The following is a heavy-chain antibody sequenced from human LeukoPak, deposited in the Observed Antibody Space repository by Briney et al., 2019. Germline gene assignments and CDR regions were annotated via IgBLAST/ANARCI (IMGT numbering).Heavy chain of an antibody. V-gene: IGHV3-15*01. CDR2: IKSKTDGGTT. CDR1: GFTFSNAW. CDR3: TTTFPRYCSSTSCFGY. Sequence: GGSLRLSCAASGFTFSNAWMSWVRQAPGKGLEWVGRIKSKTDGGTTDYAAPVKGRFAISRDDSKNTLYLQMNSLKTEDTAVYYCTTTFPRYCSSTSCFGYWGQGTLVTVSS. D-gene: IGHD2-2*01. J-gene: IGHJ4*02.